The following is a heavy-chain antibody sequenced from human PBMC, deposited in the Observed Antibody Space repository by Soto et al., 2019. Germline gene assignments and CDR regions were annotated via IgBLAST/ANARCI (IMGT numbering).Heavy chain of an antibody. D-gene: IGHD6-19*01. CDR3: ATDFSGWYGSSEYGF. CDR1: GFTFSSSG. Sequence: QVQLVESGGGVVQPGRSLRLSCAASGFTFSSSGIHWVRQAPGKGLEWVAVISYDGGNKYYVDSVKGRFTISRDNSKNTLYLQMNSLSAEDTAVYYCATDFSGWYGSSEYGFWAQGTLVTVSS. V-gene: IGHV3-30*03. CDR2: ISYDGGNK. J-gene: IGHJ4*02.